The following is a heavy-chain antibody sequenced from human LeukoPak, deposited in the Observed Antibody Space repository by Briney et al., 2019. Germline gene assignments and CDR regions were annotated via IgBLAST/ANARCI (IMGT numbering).Heavy chain of an antibody. V-gene: IGHV4-39*07. CDR2: IYYSGST. CDR1: GGSISSSSYY. Sequence: SETLSLTCTVSGGSISSSSYYWGWIRQPPGKGLEWIGSIYYSGSTYHNPSLKSRVTISVDTSKNQFSLKLSSVTAADTAVYYCARDHPFDYWGQGTLVTVSS. J-gene: IGHJ4*02. CDR3: ARDHPFDY.